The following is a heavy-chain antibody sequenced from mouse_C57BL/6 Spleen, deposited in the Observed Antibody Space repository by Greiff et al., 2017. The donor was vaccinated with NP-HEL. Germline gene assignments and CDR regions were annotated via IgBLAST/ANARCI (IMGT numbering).Heavy chain of an antibody. D-gene: IGHD1-1*01. J-gene: IGHJ4*01. V-gene: IGHV3-6*01. CDR3: ARDPTTVGEGDY. Sequence: ESGPGLVKPSQSLSLTCSVTGYSITSGYYWNWIRQFPGNKLEWMGYISYDGSNNYNPSLKNRISITRDTSKNQFFLKLNSVTTEDTATYYCARDPTTVGEGDYWGQGTSVTVSS. CDR1: GYSITSGYY. CDR2: ISYDGSN.